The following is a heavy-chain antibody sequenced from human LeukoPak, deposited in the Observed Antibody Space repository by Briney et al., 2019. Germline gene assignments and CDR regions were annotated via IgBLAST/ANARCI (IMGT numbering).Heavy chain of an antibody. D-gene: IGHD6-19*01. CDR3: ARDRSSGHPTNRFDP. V-gene: IGHV3-30-3*01. J-gene: IGHJ5*02. CDR1: GFTFSSYA. Sequence: GRSLRLSCAASGFTFSSYAMHWVRQAPGKGLEWVAVISYDGSDKYYADSVKGRFTISRDNSKNTLYLQMNSLRAEDTAVYYCARDRSSGHPTNRFDPWGQGTLVTVSS. CDR2: ISYDGSDK.